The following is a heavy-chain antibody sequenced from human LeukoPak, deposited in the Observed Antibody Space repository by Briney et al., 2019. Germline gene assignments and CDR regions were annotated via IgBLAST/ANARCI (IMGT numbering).Heavy chain of an antibody. J-gene: IGHJ4*02. CDR3: ARDGIAYCGGDCYHIFDY. V-gene: IGHV1-18*04. CDR1: GYTFTSYG. D-gene: IGHD2-21*02. CDR2: TSAYNGNT. Sequence: ASVKVSCKASGYTFTSYGISWVRQAPGQGLEWMGWTSAYNGNTNYAQKLQGRVTMTTDTSTSTAYMELRSLRSDDTAVYYCARDGIAYCGGDCYHIFDYWGQGTLVTVSS.